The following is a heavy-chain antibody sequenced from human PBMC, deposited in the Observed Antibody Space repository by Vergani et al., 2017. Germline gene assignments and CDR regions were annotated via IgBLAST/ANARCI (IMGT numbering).Heavy chain of an antibody. CDR3: ARVGASSGWYENWFDP. V-gene: IGHV1-69*01. J-gene: IGHJ5*02. Sequence: QVQLVQSGAEVKKPGASVKVSCKASGYTFTSYYMHWVRQAPGQGLEWMGGIIPIFGTANYAQKFQGRVTITADESTSTAYMELSSLRSEDTAVYYCARVGASSGWYENWFDPWGQGTLVTVSS. CDR2: IIPIFGTA. D-gene: IGHD6-19*01. CDR1: GYTFTSYY.